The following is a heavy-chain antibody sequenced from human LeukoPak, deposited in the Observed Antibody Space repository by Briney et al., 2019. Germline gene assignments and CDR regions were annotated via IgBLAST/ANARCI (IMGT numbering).Heavy chain of an antibody. CDR3: ARESGGGYSYGRGDY. D-gene: IGHD5-18*01. CDR2: INPNSGGT. V-gene: IGHV1-2*06. J-gene: IGHJ4*02. CDR1: GYTFNSYY. Sequence: ASVKVSCKASGYTFNSYYLHWVRQAPGQGLEWMGRINPNSGGTNYAQKFQGRVTMTRDTSISTAYMELSRLRSDDTAVYYCARESGGGYSYGRGDYWGQGTLVTVSS.